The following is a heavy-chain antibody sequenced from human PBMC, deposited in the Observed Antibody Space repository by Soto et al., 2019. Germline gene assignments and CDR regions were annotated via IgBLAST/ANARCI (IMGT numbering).Heavy chain of an antibody. D-gene: IGHD6-19*01. CDR3: ASGVAGSGFDI. CDR2: IIPIFGTA. Sequence: GXSVKVSCKASGVTFSSYGFRLVRQAPGQGLEWMGGIIPIFGTANYAQKFQGRVTIIADESTRRDCMDLSSLRSEDTAVYYCASGVAGSGFDIWGQGTLVTVSS. J-gene: IGHJ4*02. V-gene: IGHV1-69*13. CDR1: GVTFSSYG.